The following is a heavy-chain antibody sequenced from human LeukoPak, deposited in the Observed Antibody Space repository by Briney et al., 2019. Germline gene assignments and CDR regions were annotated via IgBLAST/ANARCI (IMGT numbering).Heavy chain of an antibody. CDR3: ARADPFADADYCSGGSCYSAAFDI. Sequence: GKSLRLSCAATGFTFSSYAMHWVRQAPDKGLEWVAVISYDGSNKYYADSVKGRFTISRDNSKNTLYLQMNSLRAEDTAVYYCARADPFADADYCSGGSCYSAAFDIWGQGTMVTVSS. J-gene: IGHJ3*02. CDR2: ISYDGSNK. V-gene: IGHV3-30*04. D-gene: IGHD2-15*01. CDR1: GFTFSSYA.